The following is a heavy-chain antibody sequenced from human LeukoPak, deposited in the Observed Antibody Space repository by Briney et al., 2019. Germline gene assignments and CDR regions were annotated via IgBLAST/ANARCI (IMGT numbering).Heavy chain of an antibody. Sequence: PSETLSLTCAVSGYSISSGYYWGWIRQPPGKGREWIGSIYHSGSTYYNPSLKSRVTISVDTSKNQFSLKLSSVTAADTAVYYCARPHDYGDYVYAFDIWGQGTMVTVSS. CDR3: ARPHDYGDYVYAFDI. CDR2: IYHSGST. V-gene: IGHV4-38-2*01. D-gene: IGHD4-17*01. CDR1: GYSISSGYY. J-gene: IGHJ3*02.